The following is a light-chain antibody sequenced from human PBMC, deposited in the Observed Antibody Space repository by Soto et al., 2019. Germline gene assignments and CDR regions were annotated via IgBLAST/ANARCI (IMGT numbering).Light chain of an antibody. V-gene: IGLV2-14*01. CDR1: GSDIGGYRY. CDR3: SSYTSNNTPHVV. CDR2: EVS. J-gene: IGLJ2*01. Sequence: QSALTQPASVSGSPGQSITISCTGTGSDIGGYRYVSWYQQHPGKAPKLMIYEVSNRPSGVSNRFSGSKSGNTASLTISGLQAEDEADYYCSSYTSNNTPHVVFGGGTKLTVL.